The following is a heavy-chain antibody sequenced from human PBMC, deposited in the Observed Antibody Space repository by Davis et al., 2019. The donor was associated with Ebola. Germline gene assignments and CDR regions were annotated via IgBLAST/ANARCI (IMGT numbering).Heavy chain of an antibody. Sequence: GESLKISCAASGFTFSDYYMSWIRQAPGKGLEWVSYISSSGSTIYYADSVKGRFTISRDNAKNSLYLQMNSLRAEDTAVYYCTTMGQLAGGYYYYGMDVWGQGTTVTVSS. V-gene: IGHV3-11*01. J-gene: IGHJ6*02. CDR3: TTMGQLAGGYYYYGMDV. D-gene: IGHD6-6*01. CDR2: ISSSGSTI. CDR1: GFTFSDYY.